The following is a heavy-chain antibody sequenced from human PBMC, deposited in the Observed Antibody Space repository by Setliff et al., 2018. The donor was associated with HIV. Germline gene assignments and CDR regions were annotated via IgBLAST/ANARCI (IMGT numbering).Heavy chain of an antibody. Sequence: SETLSLTCTVYGGSFSGYYWSWIRQPPGMGLEWIGEINHSGSTNYNPSLKSRVTISVDKSKNQFSLKLSSVTAADTAVYYCARTLDYGDYVDWGQGTLVTVSS. CDR2: INHSGST. J-gene: IGHJ4*02. CDR1: GGSFSGYY. D-gene: IGHD4-17*01. CDR3: ARTLDYGDYVD. V-gene: IGHV4-34*01.